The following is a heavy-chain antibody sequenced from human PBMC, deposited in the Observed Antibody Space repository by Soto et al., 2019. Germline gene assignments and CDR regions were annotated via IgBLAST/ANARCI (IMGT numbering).Heavy chain of an antibody. CDR1: GFTFSSYS. CDR2: ISSSSSYI. J-gene: IGHJ4*02. D-gene: IGHD3-22*01. Sequence: EVQLVESGGGLVKPGGSLRLSCAASGFTFSSYSMNWVRQAPGKGLEWVSSISSSSSYIYYADSVKGRFTISRDTAKNSLDLQMNSLRAEDTAVYYCARDRDGSSGYYSYWGQGTLVTVSS. CDR3: ARDRDGSSGYYSY. V-gene: IGHV3-21*01.